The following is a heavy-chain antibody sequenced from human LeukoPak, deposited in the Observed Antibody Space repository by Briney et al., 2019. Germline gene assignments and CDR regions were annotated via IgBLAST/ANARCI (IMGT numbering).Heavy chain of an antibody. CDR2: IYSSGNP. Sequence: SETLSLTCTVSGDSISSYTYYWGWIRQPPGKGLEWIGSIYSSGNPYYNPSLKSRVTVSLDMSKNQFSLNLTSVTAADTGIYYCARHASWFNPWGQGILVAVSS. CDR1: GDSISSYTYY. CDR3: ARHASWFNP. V-gene: IGHV4-39*01. J-gene: IGHJ5*01.